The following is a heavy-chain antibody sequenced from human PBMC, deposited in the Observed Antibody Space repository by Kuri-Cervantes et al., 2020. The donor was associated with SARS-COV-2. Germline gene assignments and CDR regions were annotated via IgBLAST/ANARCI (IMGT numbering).Heavy chain of an antibody. J-gene: IGHJ4*02. CDR1: GYTFSRYG. D-gene: IGHD4-11*01. CDR2: ISPNNGNT. CDR3: ARDYSSPYYFEF. V-gene: IGHV1-18*01. Sequence: ASVKVSCKASGYTFSRYGLAWLRQAPGHGPEWMGWISPNNGNTRYAQKFRGRVTLTTDSSTNTAYMELNSLRSDDTAAYYCARDYSSPYYFEFWGQGSLVTVSS.